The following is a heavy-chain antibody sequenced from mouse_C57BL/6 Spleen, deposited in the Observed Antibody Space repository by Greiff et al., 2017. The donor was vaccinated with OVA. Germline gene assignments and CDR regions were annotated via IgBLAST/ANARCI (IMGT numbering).Heavy chain of an antibody. D-gene: IGHD2-13*01. Sequence: ESGPGLVKPSQSLSLTCSVTGYSITSGYYWNWIRQFPGNKLEWMGYISYDGSNNYNPSLKNRISITRDTSKNQFFLKLNSVTTEDTATYYCARGRLRYVDVWGTGTTVTVSS. CDR2: ISYDGSN. CDR1: GYSITSGYY. V-gene: IGHV3-6*01. CDR3: ARGRLRYVDV. J-gene: IGHJ1*03.